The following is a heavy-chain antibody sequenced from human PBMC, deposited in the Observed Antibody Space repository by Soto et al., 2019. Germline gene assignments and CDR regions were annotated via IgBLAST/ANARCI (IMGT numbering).Heavy chain of an antibody. CDR3: AKDEYIAVVPNPHAFDI. CDR1: GFTFSSYG. V-gene: IGHV3-33*06. J-gene: IGHJ3*02. CDR2: IWYDGSNK. D-gene: IGHD6-19*01. Sequence: LRLSCAASGFTFSSYGMHWVRQAPGKGLEWVVVIWYDGSNKYYADSVKGRFTISRDNSKNTLYLQMNSLRAEDTAVYYCAKDEYIAVVPNPHAFDIWGQGTMVTVSS.